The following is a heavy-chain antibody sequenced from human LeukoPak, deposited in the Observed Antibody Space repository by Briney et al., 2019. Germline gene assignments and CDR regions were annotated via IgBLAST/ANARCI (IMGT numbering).Heavy chain of an antibody. J-gene: IGHJ5*02. CDR2: IIPIFGTA. CDR1: GGTFSSYA. CDR3: ARECITMVRGVIIDNWFDP. V-gene: IGHV1-69*01. Sequence: ASVKVSCKASGGTFSSYAISWVRQAPGQGLEWMGGIIPIFGTANYAQKFQGRVTITADESTSTAYMELSSLRSEDTAVYYCARECITMVRGVIIDNWFDPWGQGTLVTVSS. D-gene: IGHD3-10*01.